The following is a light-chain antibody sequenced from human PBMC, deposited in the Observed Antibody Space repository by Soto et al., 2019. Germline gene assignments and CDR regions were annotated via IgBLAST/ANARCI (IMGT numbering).Light chain of an antibody. Sequence: DIQMTQSPSSLSASVGDRVTITCQAGHDIRNYLNWFQHKPGKAPKLLIYDASNLQTGVPPRFSGSGSGTNFTFTISSLQPEDIATYYCQQYGDLPHFGQGTRLEI. CDR3: QQYGDLPH. V-gene: IGKV1-33*01. J-gene: IGKJ5*01. CDR1: HDIRNY. CDR2: DAS.